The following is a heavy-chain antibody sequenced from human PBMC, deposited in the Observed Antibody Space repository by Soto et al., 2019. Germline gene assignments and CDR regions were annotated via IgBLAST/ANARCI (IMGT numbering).Heavy chain of an antibody. J-gene: IGHJ4*02. V-gene: IGHV1-3*05. CDR1: GYTFTSYA. Sequence: QVQLVQSGAEEKKPGASVKVSCKASGYTFTSYAMHWVRQAPGQRLEWMGWINAGNGNTKYSQKFQGRVTISRDTSASTADMELSSMRYEDTGVYYGARGSGVVVTDWGQGTLVTDSS. CDR3: ARGSGVVVTD. CDR2: INAGNGNT. D-gene: IGHD2-2*01.